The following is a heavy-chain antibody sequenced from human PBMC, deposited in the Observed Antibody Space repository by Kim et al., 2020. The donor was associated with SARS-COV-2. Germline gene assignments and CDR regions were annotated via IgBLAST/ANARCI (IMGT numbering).Heavy chain of an antibody. V-gene: IGHV4-34*13. J-gene: IGHJ5*02. Sequence: SLKSRVTISVDTSKNQFSLKLSSVTAADTAVYYCARVAPGIRIPGNWFDPWGQGTLVTVSS. D-gene: IGHD1-20*01. CDR3: ARVAPGIRIPGNWFDP.